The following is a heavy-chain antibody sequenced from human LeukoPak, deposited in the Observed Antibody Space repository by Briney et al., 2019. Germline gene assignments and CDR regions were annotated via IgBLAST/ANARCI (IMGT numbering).Heavy chain of an antibody. CDR1: GGSFSGYY. CDR3: ARVRYYGSGSYPFDY. J-gene: IGHJ4*02. CDR2: INHSGST. Sequence: SETLSLTCAVYGGSFSGYYWSWIRQPPGKGLERIGEINHSGSTNYNPSLKSRVTISVDTSKNQFSLKLSSVTAADTAVYYCARVRYYGSGSYPFDYWGQGTLVTVSS. V-gene: IGHV4-34*01. D-gene: IGHD3-10*01.